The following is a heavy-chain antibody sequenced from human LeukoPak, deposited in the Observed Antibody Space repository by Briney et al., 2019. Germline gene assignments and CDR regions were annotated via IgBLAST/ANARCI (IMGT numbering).Heavy chain of an antibody. CDR3: ARGPGSRGIFDY. CDR2: LHTGGDT. V-gene: IGHV3-53*01. CDR1: GFTVSAHY. J-gene: IGHJ4*02. D-gene: IGHD3-10*01. Sequence: GGSLRLSCAVSGFTVSAHYMSWVRKAPGKGLECVSFLHTGGDTYYADSVKGRFTISRDNSKNTLYLQMNSLRAEDTAVYYCARGPGSRGIFDYWGQGTLVTVSS.